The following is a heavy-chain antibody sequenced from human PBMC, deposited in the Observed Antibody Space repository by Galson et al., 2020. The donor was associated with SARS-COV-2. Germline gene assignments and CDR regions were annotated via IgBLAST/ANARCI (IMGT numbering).Heavy chain of an antibody. CDR3: ARNGRGELLFPFDY. V-gene: IGHV4-39*01. CDR1: GGSISSSIYF. J-gene: IGHJ4*02. D-gene: IGHD1-26*01. Sequence: SETLSLTCTVSGGSISSSIYFWGWIRQPPGKALQWIGTTYDSGSTYYDPSLKSRLTISVDTSKNQFSLKLSSVTAADTAVYYCARNGRGELLFPFDYWGQGILVTVSS. CDR2: TYDSGST.